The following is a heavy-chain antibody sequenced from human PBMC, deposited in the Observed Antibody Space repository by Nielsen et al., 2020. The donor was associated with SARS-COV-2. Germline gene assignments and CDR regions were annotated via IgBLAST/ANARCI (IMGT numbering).Heavy chain of an antibody. J-gene: IGHJ4*02. CDR2: IWYDGSNK. CDR1: GFTFSSYG. D-gene: IGHD1-14*01. V-gene: IGHV3-33*01. Sequence: GGSLRLSCAASGFTFSSYGMHWVRQAPGKGLEWVAVIWYDGSNKYYADSVKGRFTISRDNSNRSAYLQMDSLRTDDTALYFCARDRYETTNRYHPPDNWGQGTLVTVSS. CDR3: ARDRYETTNRYHPPDN.